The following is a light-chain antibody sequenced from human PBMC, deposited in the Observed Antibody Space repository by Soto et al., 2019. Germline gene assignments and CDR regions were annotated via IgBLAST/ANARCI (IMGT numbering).Light chain of an antibody. CDR3: QQYSSSRT. V-gene: IGKV3-20*01. CDR1: QSVSSNH. CDR2: GGS. J-gene: IGKJ1*01. Sequence: DTVLTQSPGTLSLSPGERATLSCRASQSVSSNHLAWYQQKPGQAPRLLIYGGSSRATGIPVRFSGSGSETDFTLTITRLEPEDFAVYYCQQYSSSRTFGQGTKV.